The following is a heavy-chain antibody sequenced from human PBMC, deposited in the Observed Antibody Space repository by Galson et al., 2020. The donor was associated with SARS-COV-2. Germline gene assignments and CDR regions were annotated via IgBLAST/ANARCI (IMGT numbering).Heavy chain of an antibody. V-gene: IGHV3-74*01. CDR3: TRGKNENYGLFDS. J-gene: IGHJ4*02. Sequence: TGRSMRLSCAASGFTSSNYWIHWVRHAPEKGLVWVSRINLDGRTTNYADFVNGRFTISRDNARNTVYLQMNSRRAEDTARYDCTRGKNENYGLFDSWGQGTLITVST. CDR1: GFTSSNYW. CDR2: INLDGRTT. D-gene: IGHD4-17*01.